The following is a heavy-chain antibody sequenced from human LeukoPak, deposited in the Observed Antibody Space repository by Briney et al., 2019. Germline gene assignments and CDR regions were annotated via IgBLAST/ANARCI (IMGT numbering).Heavy chain of an antibody. D-gene: IGHD3-10*01. J-gene: IGHJ6*03. CDR2: IIPIFGTA. CDR1: GGTFSSYA. V-gene: IGHV1-69*05. Sequence: GASVKVSCKASGGTFSSYAISWVRQAPGQGLEWMGGIIPIFGTANYAQKFQGRVTITTDESTSTAYMELSSLRSEDTAVYYCAMNPSMARGVSWNYYYYMDVWGKGTTVTVSS. CDR3: AMNPSMARGVSWNYYYYMDV.